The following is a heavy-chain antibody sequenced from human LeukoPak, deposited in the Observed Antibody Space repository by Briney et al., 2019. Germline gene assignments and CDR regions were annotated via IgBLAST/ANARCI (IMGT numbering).Heavy chain of an antibody. CDR3: AKDQGSGALDY. CDR2: ISYDGSNK. D-gene: IGHD3-10*01. CDR1: GFTFSSYG. Sequence: GGSLRLSCAASGFTFSSYGMHWVRQAPGKGLEWVAVISYDGSNKYYADSVKGRFTISRDNSKNTLYLQMNSLRAEDTAVYYCAKDQGSGALDYWGQGTLVTVSS. V-gene: IGHV3-30*18. J-gene: IGHJ4*02.